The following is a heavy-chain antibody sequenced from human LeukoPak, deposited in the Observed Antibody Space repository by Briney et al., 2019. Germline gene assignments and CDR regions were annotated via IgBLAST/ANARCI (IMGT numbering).Heavy chain of an antibody. V-gene: IGHV1-24*01. CDR1: GCTLTELS. CDR3: AVIPFRYCSGGSCEDY. CDR2: FDPEDGET. Sequence: GASVKDSCKVSGCTLTELSMHWVRQAPGKGLEWMGGFDPEDGETIYAQKFQGRVTMTEDTSTDTAYMELSSLRSEDTAVYYCAVIPFRYCSGGSCEDYWGQGTLVTVSS. J-gene: IGHJ4*02. D-gene: IGHD2-15*01.